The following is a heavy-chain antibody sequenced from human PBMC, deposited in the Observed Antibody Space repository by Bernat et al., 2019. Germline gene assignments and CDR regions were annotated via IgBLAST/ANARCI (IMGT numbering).Heavy chain of an antibody. CDR1: GFTFSNAW. D-gene: IGHD6-6*01. J-gene: IGHJ4*02. V-gene: IGHV3-15*01. CDR3: TTDRYSSSYFDS. CDR2: IKSKTDGGTT. Sequence: EVQLVESGGGLVKPGGSLRLSCAASGFTFSNAWMSWVRQAPGKGLEWVGRIKSKTDGGTTDYAAPVKGRFTISSDESKNTLYLQMNSLKTEDTAVYYCTTDRYSSSYFDSWGQGTLVTVSS.